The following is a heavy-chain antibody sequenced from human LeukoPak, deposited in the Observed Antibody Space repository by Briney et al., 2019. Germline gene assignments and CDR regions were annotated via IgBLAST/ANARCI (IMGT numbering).Heavy chain of an antibody. J-gene: IGHJ4*02. V-gene: IGHV3-23*01. Sequence: GGSLRLSCAASGFTFSSYGMSWVRQAPGKGLEWVSAISGSGGSTYYADSVKGRFTISRDNSKNTLYLQMNSLRAEDTAVYYCAKDPGYEGGACWGQGTLVTVSS. CDR2: ISGSGGST. CDR3: AKDPGYEGGAC. CDR1: GFTFSSYG. D-gene: IGHD5-12*01.